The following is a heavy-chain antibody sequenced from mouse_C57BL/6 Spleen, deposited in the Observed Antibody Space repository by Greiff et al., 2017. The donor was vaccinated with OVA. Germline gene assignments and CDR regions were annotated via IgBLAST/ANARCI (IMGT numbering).Heavy chain of an antibody. CDR1: GYSFTSYY. V-gene: IGHV1-66*01. D-gene: IGHD1-1*01. Sequence: QVQLKESGPELVKPGASVKISCKASGYSFTSYYIHWVKQRPGQGLEWIGWIYPGSGNTKYNEKFKGKATLTADTSSSTAYMQLSSLTSEDSAVYYCARNRDSDYYGTLYAMDYWGQGTSVTVSS. CDR3: ARNRDSDYYGTLYAMDY. J-gene: IGHJ4*01. CDR2: IYPGSGNT.